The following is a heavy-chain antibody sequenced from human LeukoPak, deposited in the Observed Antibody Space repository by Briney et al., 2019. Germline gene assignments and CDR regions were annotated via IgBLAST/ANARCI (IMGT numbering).Heavy chain of an antibody. CDR3: AKGRYSSPNSYFDG. J-gene: IGHJ4*02. V-gene: IGHV4-39*01. CDR2: IYYSGST. Sequence: SETLSLTCAVSGGSISSSSYYWGWIRQPPGKGLEWIGSIYYSGSTYYDPSLKSRVTISVDTSKNQFSLRLSSVTAADTALYYCAKGRYSSPNSYFDGWGQGTLVTVSS. CDR1: GGSISSSSYY. D-gene: IGHD5-18*01.